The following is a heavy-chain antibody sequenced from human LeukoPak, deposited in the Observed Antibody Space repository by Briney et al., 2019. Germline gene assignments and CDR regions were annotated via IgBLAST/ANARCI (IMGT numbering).Heavy chain of an antibody. CDR2: INPNSGGT. Sequence: ASVKVSCKTSGYTFSDYFMHWVRQAPGQGLEWMGWINPNSGGTNYAQKFQGRVIMTRDTSRTTAYMELTRLRSDDTAVYYCARGSIGQGGVYYYYGMDVWGQGTTVTVSS. CDR3: ARGSIGQGGVYYYYGMDV. J-gene: IGHJ6*02. D-gene: IGHD3/OR15-3a*01. CDR1: GYTFSDYF. V-gene: IGHV1-2*02.